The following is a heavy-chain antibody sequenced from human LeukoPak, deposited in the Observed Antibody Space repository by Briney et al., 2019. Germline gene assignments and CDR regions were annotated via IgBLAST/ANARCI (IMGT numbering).Heavy chain of an antibody. CDR1: GASIGHFY. Sequence: SETLSLTCTVSGASIGHFYWTWIRQSPGKGLEWIGFIYYSGSTNYNPSLQSRVTISVDTSKNQFSLKLSSVTAADTAVYYCARQERWLQSDWGQGTLVTVSS. CDR2: IYYSGST. CDR3: ARQERWLQSD. V-gene: IGHV4-59*08. D-gene: IGHD5-24*01. J-gene: IGHJ4*02.